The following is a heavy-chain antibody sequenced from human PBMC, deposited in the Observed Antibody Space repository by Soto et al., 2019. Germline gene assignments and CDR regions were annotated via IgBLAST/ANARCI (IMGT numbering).Heavy chain of an antibody. CDR2: IRSKANSYAT. V-gene: IGHV3-73*01. D-gene: IGHD3-3*01. J-gene: IGHJ6*02. Sequence: GGSLRLSCAASGFTFSGSAMHWVRQASGKGLEWVGRIRSKANSYATVYAASVKGRFTISRDDSKNTAHLQMNSLKTEDTAVYYCTRRGEWNYDGMDVWGQGTTVTVSS. CDR3: TRRGEWNYDGMDV. CDR1: GFTFSGSA.